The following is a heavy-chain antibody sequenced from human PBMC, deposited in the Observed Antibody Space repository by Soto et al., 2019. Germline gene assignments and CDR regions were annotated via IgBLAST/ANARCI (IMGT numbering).Heavy chain of an antibody. CDR2: TYNSVRT. CDR3: ARDPAP. Sequence: QVQLQESGPGLVKPSQTLSLTCTVSGGSISRGGYYWSWIRQNPGKGLEWIGYTYNSVRTYYNPSIKSRVTISVDTSKNQFSLKLTSVTAADTAVYYCARDPAPWGQGTLVTVSS. V-gene: IGHV4-31*03. J-gene: IGHJ5*02. CDR1: GGSISRGGYY.